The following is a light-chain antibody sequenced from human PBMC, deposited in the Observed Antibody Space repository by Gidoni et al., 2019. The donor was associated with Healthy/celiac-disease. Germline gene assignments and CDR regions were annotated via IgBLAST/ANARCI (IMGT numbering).Light chain of an antibody. CDR2: RNN. CDR1: SSNIGSNY. V-gene: IGLV1-47*01. Sequence: HSVLTHPPSASGTHGRRVTISRSGSSSNIGSNYVYWYQQLPGTAPKLLIYRNNQRPSGVPDRFSGSKSGTSASLAISGLRSEDEADYYCAAWDDSLSGSWVFGGGTKLTVL. J-gene: IGLJ3*02. CDR3: AAWDDSLSGSWV.